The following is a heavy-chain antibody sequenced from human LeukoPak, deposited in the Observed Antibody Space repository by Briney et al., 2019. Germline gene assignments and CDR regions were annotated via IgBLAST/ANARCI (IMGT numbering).Heavy chain of an antibody. CDR3: ARHATYYYGSGAFDY. J-gene: IGHJ4*02. V-gene: IGHV4-61*02. Sequence: SETLSLTCTVSGGSISGGSYYWSWIRQPAGKGLEWIGRIYTSGSTNYNPSLKSRVTISVDTSKNQFSLKLSSVTAADTAVYYCARHATYYYGSGAFDYWGQGTLVTVSS. CDR1: GGSISGGSYY. D-gene: IGHD3-10*01. CDR2: IYTSGST.